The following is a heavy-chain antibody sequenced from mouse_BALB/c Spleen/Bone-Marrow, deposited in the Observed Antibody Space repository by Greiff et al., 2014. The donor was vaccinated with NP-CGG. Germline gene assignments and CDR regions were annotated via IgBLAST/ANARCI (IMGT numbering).Heavy chain of an antibody. CDR2: ISSGSSTI. J-gene: IGHJ3*01. V-gene: IGHV5-17*02. D-gene: IGHD2-4*01. Sequence: EVHLVESGGGLVQPGGSRKLSCAASGFTFSSFGMHWVRQAPEKGLEWVAYISSGSSTIYYADTVKGRLTISRDNPKNTLFLQMTSLRSEDTAMYYCARGITTGFAYWGQGTLVTVSA. CDR3: ARGITTGFAY. CDR1: GFTFSSFG.